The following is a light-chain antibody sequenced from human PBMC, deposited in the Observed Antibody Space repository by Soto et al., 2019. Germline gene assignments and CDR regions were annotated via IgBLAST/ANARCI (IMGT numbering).Light chain of an antibody. Sequence: DIPMTQSPATLSASVGDRATSTCRASQSISSWLAWYQQKPGQAPKLLIYKASSLESGVPSRFSGSGSGTEFTLTISSLQPEDFAAYYCQQYSSYPRTFGQGTKVAI. CDR2: KAS. CDR1: QSISSW. V-gene: IGKV1-5*03. J-gene: IGKJ1*01. CDR3: QQYSSYPRT.